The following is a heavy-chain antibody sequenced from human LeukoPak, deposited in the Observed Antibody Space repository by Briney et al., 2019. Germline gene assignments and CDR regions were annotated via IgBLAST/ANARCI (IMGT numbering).Heavy chain of an antibody. CDR3: ARHWWKTLSPLDY. V-gene: IGHV4-39*01. CDR2: IYYSGST. Sequence: SETPSLTCTVSGGSISSSSYYWGWIRQPPGKGLEWIGSIYYSGSTYYNPSLKSRVTISVDTSKNQFSLKLSSVTAADTAVYYCARHWWKTLSPLDYWGQGTLVTVSS. J-gene: IGHJ4*02. CDR1: GGSISSSSYY. D-gene: IGHD2-15*01.